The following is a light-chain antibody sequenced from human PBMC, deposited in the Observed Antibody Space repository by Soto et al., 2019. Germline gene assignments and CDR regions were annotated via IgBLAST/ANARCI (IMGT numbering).Light chain of an antibody. CDR2: DVS. Sequence: QSALTQPASVSGSPGQSITISCTGTSSDVGGSNYVSWYQQHPGKAPKLMIYDVSNRPSGVSNRLSGSKSGNTASLTISGLQAEDEADYYCSSYTSSNTLVFGGGTKLTVL. V-gene: IGLV2-14*01. CDR1: SSDVGGSNY. J-gene: IGLJ2*01. CDR3: SSYTSSNTLV.